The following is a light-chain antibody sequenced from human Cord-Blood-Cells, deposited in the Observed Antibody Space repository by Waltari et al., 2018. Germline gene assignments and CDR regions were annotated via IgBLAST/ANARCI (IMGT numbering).Light chain of an antibody. CDR3: QQYNSYSPYT. Sequence: DIQMTQSPSTLSASVGDRVTITCRASQSISSWLAWYQQKPGKAPKLLIYDASSLESGVPSRFSGSGSGTEFTRTISSLQPDDFVTYYCQQYNSYSPYTFGQGTKLEIK. CDR1: QSISSW. V-gene: IGKV1-5*01. J-gene: IGKJ2*01. CDR2: DAS.